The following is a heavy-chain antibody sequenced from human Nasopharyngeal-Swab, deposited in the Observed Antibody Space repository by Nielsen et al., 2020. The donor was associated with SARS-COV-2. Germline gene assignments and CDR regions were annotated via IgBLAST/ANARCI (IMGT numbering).Heavy chain of an antibody. CDR3: AREGEYGAYDAPDY. V-gene: IGHV1-69*10. J-gene: IGHJ4*02. CDR1: GDTFTNSA. CDR2: IVPALGLP. D-gene: IGHD5-12*01. Sequence: SVKVSCKTSGDTFTNSAISWARQAPGQGLEWMGGIVPALGLPNYAQKFRGRLTISADRSTTTSYLELSSLRFEDTAIYYCAREGEYGAYDAPDYWGQGTLVTVSS.